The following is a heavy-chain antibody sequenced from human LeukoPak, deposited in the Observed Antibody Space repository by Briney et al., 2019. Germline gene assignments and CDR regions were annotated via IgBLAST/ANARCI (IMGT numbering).Heavy chain of an antibody. CDR3: ARQQYSYGLFDY. D-gene: IGHD5-18*01. V-gene: IGHV4-59*08. CDR1: GGSTSSYY. CDR2: IYYSGST. Sequence: TSETLSLTCTVSGGSTSSYYWSWIRQPPGKGLEWIGYIYYSGSTNYNPSLKSRVTISVDTSKNQFSLKLSSVTAADTAVYYCARQQYSYGLFDYWGQGTLVTVSS. J-gene: IGHJ4*02.